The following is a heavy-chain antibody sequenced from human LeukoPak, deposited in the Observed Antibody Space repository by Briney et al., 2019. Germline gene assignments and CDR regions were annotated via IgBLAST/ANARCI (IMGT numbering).Heavy chain of an antibody. V-gene: IGHV3-30*02. J-gene: IGHJ4*02. CDR2: IRYDGSNK. CDR1: GFTFSSYG. Sequence: GGSLRLSCAASGFTFSSYGMHWVRQAPGKGLEWVAFIRYDGSNKYYADSVKGRFTISRDNSKNTLYLQMNSLRAEDTAVYYCAKCILAAAGTDYWGQGTLVTVSS. D-gene: IGHD6-13*01. CDR3: AKCILAAAGTDY.